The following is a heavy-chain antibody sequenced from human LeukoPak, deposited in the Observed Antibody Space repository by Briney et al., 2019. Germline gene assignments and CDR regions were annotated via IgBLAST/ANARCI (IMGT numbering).Heavy chain of an antibody. D-gene: IGHD4-11*01. V-gene: IGHV3-30*19. CDR1: GYTVRNYG. CDR2: ISYDGGFT. J-gene: IGHJ4*02. CDR3: ATESSLTT. Sequence: GRPLRLSCEASGYTVRNYGIHWVRQAPGKGLEWVGDISYDGGFTNSAASVRDRFTISRDNSKNTLYLHMNSLRPEDTAVYYCATESSLTTWGQGTLVTVSS.